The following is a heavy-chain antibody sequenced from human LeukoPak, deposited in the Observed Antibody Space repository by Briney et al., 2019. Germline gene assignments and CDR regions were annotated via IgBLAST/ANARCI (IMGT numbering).Heavy chain of an antibody. CDR1: GFTFSSYA. CDR2: ISYDGSNE. CDR3: ARVDTWGSGWPVGYY. V-gene: IGHV3-30-3*01. D-gene: IGHD6-19*01. Sequence: PGRSLRLSCAASGFTFSSYAMHWVRQAPGKGLEWVALISYDGSNEYYADSVKGRFTISRDNSKNTLYLQMNSLRAEDTAVYYCARVDTWGSGWPVGYYWGQGALVTVSS. J-gene: IGHJ4*02.